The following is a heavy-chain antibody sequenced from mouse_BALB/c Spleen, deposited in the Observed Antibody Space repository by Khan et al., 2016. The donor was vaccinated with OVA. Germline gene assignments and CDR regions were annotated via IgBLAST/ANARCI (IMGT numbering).Heavy chain of an antibody. J-gene: IGHJ2*01. Sequence: VQLKESGPELVKPGASVKVSCKASGYSFADYNMFWVKQSHGKSLEWIGYIDPYNGGNFYNQKFKGRATLTVDKSSNTAYMHLNSLTSEDSAVYNCDLNDYYGSGFDFWGQGTTVTVSS. D-gene: IGHD1-1*01. CDR1: GYSFADYN. CDR3: DLNDYYGSGFDF. CDR2: IDPYNGGN. V-gene: IGHV1S135*01.